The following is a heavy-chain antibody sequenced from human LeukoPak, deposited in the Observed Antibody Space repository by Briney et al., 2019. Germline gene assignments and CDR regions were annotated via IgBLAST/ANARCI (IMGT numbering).Heavy chain of an antibody. D-gene: IGHD4-11*01. Sequence: GGSLRLSCAASGFTFSSYAMSWVRQAPGKGLEWVSAISGSGGSTYHADSVKGRFTISRDNSKNTLYLQMNSLRAEDTAVYYCAKGGFMTTDFDPWGQGTLVTVSS. CDR1: GFTFSSYA. CDR3: AKGGFMTTDFDP. J-gene: IGHJ5*02. V-gene: IGHV3-23*01. CDR2: ISGSGGST.